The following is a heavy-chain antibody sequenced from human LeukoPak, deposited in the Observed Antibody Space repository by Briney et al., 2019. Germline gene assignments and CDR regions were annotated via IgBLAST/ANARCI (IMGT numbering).Heavy chain of an antibody. CDR1: GGTFSSYA. CDR2: IIPIFGTA. J-gene: IGHJ3*02. CDR3: ASSLPGAAYCGGDCYSSRAFDI. V-gene: IGHV1-69*13. Sequence: SVKVSCKASGGTFSSYAISWVRQAPGQGLEWMGGIIPIFGTANYAQKFQGRVTITADESTSTAYMELSSLRSEDTAVYYCASSLPGAAYCGGDCYSSRAFDIWGQGTMVTVSS. D-gene: IGHD2-21*01.